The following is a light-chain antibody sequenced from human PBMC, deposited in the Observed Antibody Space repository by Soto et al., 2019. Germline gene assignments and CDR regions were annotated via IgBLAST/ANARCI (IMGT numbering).Light chain of an antibody. Sequence: DIQMTQSPTSLSASVGDSVSITCRASQSIRSNLNWYQQKPGKAPKLLIYAASSLQSGVPSRFSGSGSGTDFTLTNRGLQPEDFAAYYCQHSSGSRDWAFGQGTKVEIK. CDR1: QSIRSN. CDR3: QHSSGSRDWA. J-gene: IGKJ1*01. CDR2: AAS. V-gene: IGKV1-39*01.